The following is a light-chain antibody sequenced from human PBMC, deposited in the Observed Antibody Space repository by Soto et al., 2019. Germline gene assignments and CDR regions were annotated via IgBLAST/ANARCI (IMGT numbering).Light chain of an antibody. CDR1: QSISSY. Sequence: RMKQSPSALSASVGDRVTITFRASQSISSYLNWYQQKPGKAPKLLIYAASSLQSGVPSRFSGSGSGTDFTLTISSLQPEDFATYYCQQSYRTPPFGQGTRLEIK. J-gene: IGKJ5*01. V-gene: IGKV1-39*01. CDR2: AAS. CDR3: QQSYRTPP.